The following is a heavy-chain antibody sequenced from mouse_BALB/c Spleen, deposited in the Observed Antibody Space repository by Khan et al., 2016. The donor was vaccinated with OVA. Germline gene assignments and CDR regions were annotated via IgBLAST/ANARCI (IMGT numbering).Heavy chain of an antibody. CDR1: GYIFTSYW. Sequence: QVQLKQSGAELVRPGASVKLSCKTSGYIFTSYWIHWVKQRSGQGLEWIARIYPGTDNSYYNEKFKDKATLTADKSSSTAYMQLSSLKSEDSEVDCCAREEALYHFDHWGQGTTLTVSS. V-gene: IGHV1-76*01. D-gene: IGHD3-2*02. J-gene: IGHJ2*01. CDR3: AREEALYHFDH. CDR2: IYPGTDNS.